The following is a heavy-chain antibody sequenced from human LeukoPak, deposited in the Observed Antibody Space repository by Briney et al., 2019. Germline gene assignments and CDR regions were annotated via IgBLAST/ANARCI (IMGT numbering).Heavy chain of an antibody. D-gene: IGHD3-10*01. CDR2: MHQSGTT. J-gene: IGHJ4*02. CDR1: GGSISSSDW. CDR3: ASADYYRLDF. Sequence: PSGTLSLTCAVSGGSISSSDWWSWVRQPPGKGLEWIGEMHQSGTTNYNPSLKSRVTMSVDKSKNQFTLKLSSVTAADTAVYFCASADYYRLDFWGQGTLVTVSP. V-gene: IGHV4-4*02.